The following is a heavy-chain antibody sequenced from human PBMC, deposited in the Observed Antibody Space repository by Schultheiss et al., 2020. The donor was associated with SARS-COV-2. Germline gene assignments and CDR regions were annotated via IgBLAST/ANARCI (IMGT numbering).Heavy chain of an antibody. V-gene: IGHV1-69*06. CDR2: IIPIFGTT. CDR1: GGTFSSYA. Sequence: SVKVSCKASGGTFSSYAIIWVRQAPGQGLEWMGGIIPIFGTTDYAQKFQGRVTMTEDTSTDTAYMELSSLRSEDTAVYYCATGSSTSFHYMDVWGKGTTVTVSS. D-gene: IGHD2-2*01. J-gene: IGHJ6*03. CDR3: ATGSSTSFHYMDV.